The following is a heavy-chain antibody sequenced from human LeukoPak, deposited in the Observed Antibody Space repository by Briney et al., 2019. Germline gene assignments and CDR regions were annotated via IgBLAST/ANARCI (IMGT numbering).Heavy chain of an antibody. Sequence: GGSLRLSCAASGFTFSSYWMHWVRQAPGKGLVWVSRINSDGSSTSHADSVRGRFTISRNNAKNTLYLQMNSLRAEDTAVYYCARHLVEGSDGYYMDVWGKGTMVTVSS. D-gene: IGHD6-25*01. CDR3: ARHLVEGSDGYYMDV. CDR1: GFTFSSYW. J-gene: IGHJ6*03. V-gene: IGHV3-74*01. CDR2: INSDGSST.